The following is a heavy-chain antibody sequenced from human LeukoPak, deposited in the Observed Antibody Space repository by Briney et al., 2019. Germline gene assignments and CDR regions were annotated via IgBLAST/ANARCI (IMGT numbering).Heavy chain of an antibody. D-gene: IGHD6-19*01. Sequence: GGSLRLSCAVSGFTVNTNCINWVRQAPGKGLEWVSAISGSGGSTYYADSVKGRFAISRDNSKNTLYLQMTSLRAEDTALYYCAKNPSSSTIAVRGGYWGQGTLVTVSS. CDR1: GFTVNTNC. CDR2: ISGSGGST. V-gene: IGHV3-23*01. CDR3: AKNPSSSTIAVRGGY. J-gene: IGHJ4*02.